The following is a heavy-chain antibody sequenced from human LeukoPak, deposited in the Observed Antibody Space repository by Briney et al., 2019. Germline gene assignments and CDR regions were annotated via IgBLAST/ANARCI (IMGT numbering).Heavy chain of an antibody. V-gene: IGHV3-53*01. CDR1: GFTVSSNY. D-gene: IGHD3-10*01. CDR3: ARGLLWLGELFPHSFDY. J-gene: IGHJ4*02. CDR2: IYSGGST. Sequence: GGSLRLSCAASGFTVSSNYMSWVRQAPGKGLEWVSVIYSGGSTYYADSVKGRFTISRDNSKNTLYLQMNSLRAEDTAVYYCARGLLWLGELFPHSFDYWGQGTLVTVSS.